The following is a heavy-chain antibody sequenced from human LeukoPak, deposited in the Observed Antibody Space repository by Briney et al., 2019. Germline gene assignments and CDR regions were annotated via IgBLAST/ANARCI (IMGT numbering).Heavy chain of an antibody. CDR2: INTNTGNP. D-gene: IGHD3-16*02. J-gene: IGHJ5*02. Sequence: ASVKVSCKASGYTFTSYAMNWVRQAPGQGLEWMGWINTNTGNPTYAQGFAGRFVFSLDTSVSTAYPQISSLKAEDTAVYYCARDPRDYVWGSYRLRWFDPWGQGTLVTVSS. V-gene: IGHV7-4-1*02. CDR3: ARDPRDYVWGSYRLRWFDP. CDR1: GYTFTSYA.